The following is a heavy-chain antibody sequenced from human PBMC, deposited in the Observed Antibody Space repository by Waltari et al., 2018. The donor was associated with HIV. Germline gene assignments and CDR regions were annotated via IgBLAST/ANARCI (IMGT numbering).Heavy chain of an antibody. V-gene: IGHV4-34*01. Sequence: QVQLQQWGAGLLKPSETLSLTCAVYGGSFSGYYWSWIRQPPGKGLEWIGEINHSGSTNYNPSLKSRVTISVDTSKNQFSLKLSSVTAADTAVYYCASDEGGDYRYFQHWGQGTLVTVSS. CDR2: INHSGST. D-gene: IGHD4-17*01. CDR3: ASDEGGDYRYFQH. CDR1: GGSFSGYY. J-gene: IGHJ1*01.